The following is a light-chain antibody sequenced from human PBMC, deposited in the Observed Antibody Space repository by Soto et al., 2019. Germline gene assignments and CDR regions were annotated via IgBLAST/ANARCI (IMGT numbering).Light chain of an antibody. J-gene: IGLJ3*02. CDR1: SSNIGSNT. Sequence: QSVLTQPPSASGTPGQRVTISCSGSSSNIGSNTVNWYQQLPGTAPKHLIFSNNQRPSGVPDRFSGSKSGTSASLAISGLQPEDEAEYYCAAWDDSLSGVFGGGTKLTVL. V-gene: IGLV1-44*01. CDR3: AAWDDSLSGV. CDR2: SNN.